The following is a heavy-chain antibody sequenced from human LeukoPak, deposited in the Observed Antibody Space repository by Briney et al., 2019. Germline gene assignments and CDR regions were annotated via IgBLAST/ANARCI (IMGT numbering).Heavy chain of an antibody. CDR3: ARSSLGYESSPFDY. CDR1: GFTFSSYA. Sequence: PGGSLRLSCAASGFTFSSYAMHWVRQAPGKGLDWVAIISYDGYNKYYAESMKGRFTISRDNSKKMLDLQMNSLRPEDTAVYYCARSSLGYESSPFDYWGQGTLVTVSS. J-gene: IGHJ4*02. CDR2: ISYDGYNK. D-gene: IGHD5-12*01. V-gene: IGHV3-30-3*01.